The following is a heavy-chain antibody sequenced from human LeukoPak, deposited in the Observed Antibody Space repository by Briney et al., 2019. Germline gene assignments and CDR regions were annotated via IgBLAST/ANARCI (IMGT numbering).Heavy chain of an antibody. CDR3: AKDLFRSGYMDV. V-gene: IGHV3-23*01. Sequence: GGSLRLSCAASGFTFSSYAMSWVRQAPGKGLEWVSAISGSGGSTYYADSVKGRFTISRDNSKNTLYLRMNSLRAEDTAVYYCAKDLFRSGYMDVWGKGTTVTVSS. CDR1: GFTFSSYA. CDR2: ISGSGGST. D-gene: IGHD3-10*01. J-gene: IGHJ6*03.